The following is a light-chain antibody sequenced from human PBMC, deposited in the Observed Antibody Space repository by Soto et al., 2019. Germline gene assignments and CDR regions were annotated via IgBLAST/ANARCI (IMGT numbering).Light chain of an antibody. V-gene: IGKV4-1*01. J-gene: IGKJ2*01. CDR2: WAS. CDR1: QSVLYSSNNRNY. Sequence: DIVMTQSPDSLAVSLGERATINCKSGQSVLYSSNNRNYLAWYQQKPGQAPKLLIYWASTRESGVPDRFSGSGSGTDFTLTISSLQAEDVAVYYCQQYYSTPYTFGQGTKLEIK. CDR3: QQYYSTPYT.